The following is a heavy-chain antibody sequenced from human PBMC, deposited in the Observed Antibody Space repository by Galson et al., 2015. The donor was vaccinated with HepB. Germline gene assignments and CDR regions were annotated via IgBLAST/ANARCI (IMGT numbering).Heavy chain of an antibody. D-gene: IGHD5-18*01. V-gene: IGHV3-48*02. CDR3: ARDGDTAMGTFDY. CDR2: ISSSSSTI. Sequence: SLRLSCAASGFTFSSYSMNWVRQAPGKGLEWVSYISSSSSTIYYADSVKGRFTISKDNAKNSLYLQMNSLGDEDTAVYYCARDGDTAMGTFDYWGQGTLVTVSS. CDR1: GFTFSSYS. J-gene: IGHJ4*02.